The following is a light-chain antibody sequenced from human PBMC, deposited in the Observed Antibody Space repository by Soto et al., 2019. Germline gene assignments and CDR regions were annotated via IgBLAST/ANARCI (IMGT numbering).Light chain of an antibody. J-gene: IGLJ1*01. CDR3: SSYTSSSTTV. CDR2: EGS. V-gene: IGLV2-14*02. CDR1: SSDVGSYNL. Sequence: QSVLTQPASVSGSPGQSITISCTGTSSDVGSYNLVSWYQQHPGKAPKLMIYEGSKRPSGVSNRFSGSKSGNTASLTISGLQAEDEADYYCSSYTSSSTTVFGTGTKVTLL.